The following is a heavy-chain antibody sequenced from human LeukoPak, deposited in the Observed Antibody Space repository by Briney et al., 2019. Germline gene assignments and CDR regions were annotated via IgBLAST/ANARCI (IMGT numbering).Heavy chain of an antibody. CDR2: IWYDGSNK. Sequence: PGRSLRLSCAASGFTFSSYGMHWVRQAPGKGLEWVAVIWYDGSNKYYADSVKGRFTISRDNSKNTLYLQMNSLRAEDTAVYYCAKGSMVRGVRSLNYWGQGTLVTVSS. V-gene: IGHV3-33*06. CDR1: GFTFSSYG. J-gene: IGHJ4*02. CDR3: AKGSMVRGVRSLNY. D-gene: IGHD3-10*01.